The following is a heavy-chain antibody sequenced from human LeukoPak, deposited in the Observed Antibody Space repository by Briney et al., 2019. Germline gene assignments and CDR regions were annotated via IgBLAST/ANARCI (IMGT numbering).Heavy chain of an antibody. V-gene: IGHV4-39*07. J-gene: IGHJ6*03. D-gene: IGHD3-10*01. CDR2: IYYTGST. CDR1: GASTSGSGYY. CDR3: ARAASGDAVYYYGSGRRYYYYYMDV. Sequence: SETLSLTCAVSGASTSGSGYYLGWIRQPPGKGLEWIGNIYYTGSTYYNPSLKSRVTMSLDTSKNQFSLEVMSVTAADTAVYYCARAASGDAVYYYGSGRRYYYYYMDVWGKGTTVTISS.